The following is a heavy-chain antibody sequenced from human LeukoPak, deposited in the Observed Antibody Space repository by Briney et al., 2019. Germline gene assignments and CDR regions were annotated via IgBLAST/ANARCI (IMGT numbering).Heavy chain of an antibody. D-gene: IGHD3-22*01. CDR1: GYTFTGYY. V-gene: IGHV1-2*02. CDR2: INPNSGGT. J-gene: IGHJ1*01. CDR3: ARFYDSSGYPAGYFQH. Sequence: GASVKVSCKASGYTFTGYYMHWVRQAPGQGLEWMGWINPNSGGTNYAQKFQGRVTMTRDTSISTAYMELSRLRSDDTAVYYCARFYDSSGYPAGYFQHWGQGTLVTVSS.